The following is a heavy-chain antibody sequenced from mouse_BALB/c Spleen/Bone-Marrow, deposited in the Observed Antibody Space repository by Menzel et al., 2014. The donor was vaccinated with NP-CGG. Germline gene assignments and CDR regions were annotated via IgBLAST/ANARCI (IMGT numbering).Heavy chain of an antibody. J-gene: IGHJ2*01. CDR1: GFTFSSFG. CDR2: ISSGSSTI. D-gene: IGHD1-1*01. Sequence: EVHLVESGGGLVQPGGSRKLSCAASGFTFSSFGMHWVRQAPEKGLEWVAYISSGSSTIYYADTVMGRFTISRDNPKNTLFLQMTSLRSEDTAMYYCARSGSSSGYFDYWGQGTTLIVSS. CDR3: ARSGSSSGYFDY. V-gene: IGHV5-17*02.